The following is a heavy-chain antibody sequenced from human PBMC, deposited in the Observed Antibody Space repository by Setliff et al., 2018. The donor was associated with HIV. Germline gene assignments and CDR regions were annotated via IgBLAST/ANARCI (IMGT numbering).Heavy chain of an antibody. D-gene: IGHD5-12*01. Sequence: SETLSLTCAVSGYSIRSGYYWGWIRQSPGKGLEWIGSIYYSGSTNYNPSLKSRVTISVDTSKNQFSLKLSSVTAADTAVYYCARGGYSGYVLYWGQGTLVTVSS. J-gene: IGHJ4*02. V-gene: IGHV4-38-2*01. CDR2: IYYSGST. CDR1: GYSIRSGYY. CDR3: ARGGYSGYVLY.